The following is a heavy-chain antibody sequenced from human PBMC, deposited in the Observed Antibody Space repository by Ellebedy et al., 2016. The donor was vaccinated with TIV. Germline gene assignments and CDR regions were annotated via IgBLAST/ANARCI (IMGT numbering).Heavy chain of an antibody. Sequence: MPSETLSLTCTVSGDSISGSDYYWGWIRQAPGKGLQWIGSIYSSWNTYYNPSLESRVTMSIDTSKNQFSLKLTAVTAADTAVYYCAADRSISWYFYWGQGTLVTVSS. CDR3: AADRSISWYFY. CDR2: IYSSWNT. V-gene: IGHV4-39*07. CDR1: GDSISGSDYY. D-gene: IGHD2-2*01. J-gene: IGHJ4*02.